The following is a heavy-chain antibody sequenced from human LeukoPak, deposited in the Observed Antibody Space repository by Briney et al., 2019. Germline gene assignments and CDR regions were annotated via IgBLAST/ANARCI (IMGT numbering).Heavy chain of an antibody. V-gene: IGHV3-23*01. Sequence: GGSLRLSCAASGFTFSSYAMSWVRQAPGKGLEWVSAISGSGGSTYYADSVKGRFTISRDNAKNSLYLQMNSLRAEDTAVYYCARDRTKDYYDSSGYYYAYYYGMDVWGQGTTVTVSS. J-gene: IGHJ6*02. D-gene: IGHD3-22*01. CDR3: ARDRTKDYYDSSGYYYAYYYGMDV. CDR1: GFTFSSYA. CDR2: ISGSGGST.